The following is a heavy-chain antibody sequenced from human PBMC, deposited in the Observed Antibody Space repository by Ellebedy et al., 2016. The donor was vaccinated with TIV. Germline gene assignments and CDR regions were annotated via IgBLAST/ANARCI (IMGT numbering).Heavy chain of an antibody. J-gene: IGHJ6*02. V-gene: IGHV3-30*02. CDR3: ARYSTVTYYYGMDV. D-gene: IGHD4-17*01. CDR1: GFTFSAYG. Sequence: PGGSLRPSCAASGFTFSAYGMHWVRQAPGKGLEWVTYIRYDGSNKYYADSVKGRFTISRDNAKNSLFLEMNGLRAEDTAVYYCARYSTVTYYYGMDVWGQGTTVIVSS. CDR2: IRYDGSNK.